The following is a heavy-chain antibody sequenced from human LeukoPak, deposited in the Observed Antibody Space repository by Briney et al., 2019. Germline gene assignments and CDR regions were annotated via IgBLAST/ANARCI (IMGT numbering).Heavy chain of an antibody. D-gene: IGHD3-22*01. V-gene: IGHV4-4*07. Sequence: SETLSLTCTVSSGSISSYYWNWIRQPAGKGLEWIGRVYSSGSTNYNPSLKSRVTMSVGASKNQFSLRLSSVTAADTAVYYCAREDTSRYYLGFDYWGQGPLVTVSS. CDR2: VYSSGST. CDR3: AREDTSRYYLGFDY. CDR1: SGSISSYY. J-gene: IGHJ4*02.